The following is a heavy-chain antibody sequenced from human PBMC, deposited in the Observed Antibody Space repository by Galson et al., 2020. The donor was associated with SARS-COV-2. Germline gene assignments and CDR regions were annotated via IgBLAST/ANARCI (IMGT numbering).Heavy chain of an antibody. CDR2: ISTSSTYT. CDR3: ARDEGIRGYNYGRLYYGLDV. D-gene: IGHD5-18*01. CDR1: GFPFSTYS. J-gene: IGHJ6*02. V-gene: IGHV3-21*01. Sequence: GWSLRLSCAASGFPFSTYSMNWVRLAPGKGLEWVSSISTSSTYTSYADSVKGRFSISRDNPRNSLYLQMNSLKAEDTAVYYCARDEGIRGYNYGRLYYGLDVWGQGTTVTVSS.